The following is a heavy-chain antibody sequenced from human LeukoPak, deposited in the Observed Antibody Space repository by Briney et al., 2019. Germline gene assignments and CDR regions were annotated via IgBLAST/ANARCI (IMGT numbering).Heavy chain of an antibody. J-gene: IGHJ4*02. CDR2: ISSSSSYM. CDR3: ARVAMTQREYYFDY. D-gene: IGHD3-10*01. V-gene: IGHV3-21*01. CDR1: GFTFSSYS. Sequence: GGSLRLSCAASGFTFSSYSMNWVRQAPGKGLEWVSSISSSSSYMYYADSVKGRFTISRDNAKNSLYLQMNSLRAEDTAVYYCARVAMTQREYYFDYWGQGTLVTVSS.